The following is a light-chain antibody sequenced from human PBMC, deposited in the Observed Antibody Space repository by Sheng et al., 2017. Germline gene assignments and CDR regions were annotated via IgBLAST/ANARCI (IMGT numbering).Light chain of an antibody. V-gene: IGLV2-14*01. CDR2: DVT. CDR3: SSYTTSDTGVV. CDR1: SSDVGGYNY. J-gene: IGLJ2*01. Sequence: QSALTQPASVSGSPGQSITISCTGTSSDVGGYNYVSWYQQHPGKAPKLMIYDVTKRPSGVSDRFSGSKSGYTASLTISGLQAEDEADYYCSSYTTSDTGVVFGGGTKLTVL.